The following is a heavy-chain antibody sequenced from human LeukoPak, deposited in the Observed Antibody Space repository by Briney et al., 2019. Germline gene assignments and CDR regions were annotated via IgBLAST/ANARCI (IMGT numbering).Heavy chain of an antibody. CDR2: IYYSGST. J-gene: IGHJ4*02. Sequence: SETLSLTCTVSGGSISGHYLTWIRQSPGKGLEWIGYIYYSGSTNYNPSLKSRVTISVDTSKNQFSLKLNSVTAADTAVYYCAKIFDNSGYYFDSWGQGTLVTVS. D-gene: IGHD3-22*01. CDR3: AKIFDNSGYYFDS. V-gene: IGHV4-59*11. CDR1: GGSISGHY.